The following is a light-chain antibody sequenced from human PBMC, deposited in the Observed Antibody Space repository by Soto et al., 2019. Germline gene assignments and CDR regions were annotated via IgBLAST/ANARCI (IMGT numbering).Light chain of an antibody. CDR3: QQYNKWPLT. Sequence: EIMMTQSPATLSVSLGERVTLSCGASQSVSSNLAWYQQIPGQAPRLLMYGASTRATATPARFSGSGSGTEFTLTISSLQSEDFAVYYCQQYNKWPLTFGGGTKVEIK. J-gene: IGKJ4*01. CDR1: QSVSSN. CDR2: GAS. V-gene: IGKV3D-15*01.